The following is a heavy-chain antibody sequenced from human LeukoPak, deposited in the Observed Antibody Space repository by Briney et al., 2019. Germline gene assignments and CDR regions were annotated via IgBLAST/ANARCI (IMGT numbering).Heavy chain of an antibody. V-gene: IGHV4-39*07. CDR2: IYYGGST. Sequence: SETLSLTCTVSGGSVSSTHYWGWIRQPPGKGLEWIGSIYYGGSTYYDASLRGRVTSSVDTSKNQFSLKLSSVTAADTAVYYCAKSTYYYDTFVNAFDLWGQGTVVTVSS. CDR3: AKSTYYYDTFVNAFDL. CDR1: GGSVSSTHY. D-gene: IGHD3-22*01. J-gene: IGHJ3*01.